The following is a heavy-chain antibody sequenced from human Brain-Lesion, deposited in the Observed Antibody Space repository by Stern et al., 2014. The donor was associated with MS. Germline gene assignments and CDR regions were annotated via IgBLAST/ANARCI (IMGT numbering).Heavy chain of an antibody. CDR3: AGAFGKYELLESFHM. V-gene: IGHV4-30-4*01. CDR2: IYYSGTT. CDR1: GASVGGGDWY. J-gene: IGHJ3*02. D-gene: IGHD1-1*01. Sequence: MQLVESGPGLVKPSQTLSLACAVSGASVGGGDWYWSWIRQPPGKGLEWLGHIYYSGTTYYKPSLKSRLIISLDTSKNQFSLNLTSVTAADTAVHYCAGAFGKYELLESFHMWGQGTMVTVSS.